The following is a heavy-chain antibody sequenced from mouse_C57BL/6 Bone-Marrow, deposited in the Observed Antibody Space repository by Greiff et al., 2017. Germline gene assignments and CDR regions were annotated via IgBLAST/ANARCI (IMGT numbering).Heavy chain of an antibody. Sequence: QVQLQQSGAELVRPGTSVKVSCKASGYAFTNYLIEWVKQRPGQGLEWIGVINPGSGGTNYNEKFKGKATLTADKSSSTAYMQLSSLTSEDSAVYFCARSGTTVVALHWYFDVWGTGTTVTVSS. CDR1: GYAFTNYL. D-gene: IGHD1-1*01. CDR3: ARSGTTVVALHWYFDV. V-gene: IGHV1-54*01. J-gene: IGHJ1*03. CDR2: INPGSGGT.